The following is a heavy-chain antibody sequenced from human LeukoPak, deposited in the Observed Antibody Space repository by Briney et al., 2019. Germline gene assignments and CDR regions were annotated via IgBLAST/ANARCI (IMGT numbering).Heavy chain of an antibody. Sequence: GGSLRLSCAASGFTFSSYFWMHWVRQAPGKGLVWVSRIRSDGGSSTYADSVKGRFTISRDNAKNTLYLQMNTLRAEDTAVYYCVRDLDLGGYSSFVSWGQGTLVTVFS. J-gene: IGHJ4*02. CDR2: IRSDGGSS. CDR3: VRDLDLGGYSSFVS. CDR1: GFTFSSYFW. D-gene: IGHD4-23*01. V-gene: IGHV3-74*01.